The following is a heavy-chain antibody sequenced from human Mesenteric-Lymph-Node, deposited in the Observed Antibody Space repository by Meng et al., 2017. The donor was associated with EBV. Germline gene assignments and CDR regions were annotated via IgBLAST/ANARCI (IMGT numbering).Heavy chain of an antibody. Sequence: QGQRQESGPGLVKPSGTLSLTCAVSSGSISNSNWWSWVRQPPGKGLQWIGEIFHSGGTNYNPSLKSRVTISVDKSKNQFSLKVNSLTAADTAVYYCARITFGGAIGDWGQGTLVTVPS. CDR2: IFHSGGT. V-gene: IGHV4-4*02. D-gene: IGHD3-16*02. J-gene: IGHJ4*02. CDR3: ARITFGGAIGD. CDR1: SGSISNSNW.